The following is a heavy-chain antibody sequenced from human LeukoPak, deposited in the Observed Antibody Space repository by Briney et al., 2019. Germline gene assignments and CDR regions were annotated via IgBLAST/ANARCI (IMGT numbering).Heavy chain of an antibody. J-gene: IGHJ5*02. Sequence: ASVKVSCKASGYTFTSYGISWVRQAPGQGLEWMGWISAYNGNTNYAQKLQGRVTMTTDTSTSTAYMELRSLRSDDTAVYYCARESVDTAMVSLDPWDQGTLVTVSS. CDR1: GYTFTSYG. CDR2: ISAYNGNT. CDR3: ARESVDTAMVSLDP. D-gene: IGHD5-18*01. V-gene: IGHV1-18*01.